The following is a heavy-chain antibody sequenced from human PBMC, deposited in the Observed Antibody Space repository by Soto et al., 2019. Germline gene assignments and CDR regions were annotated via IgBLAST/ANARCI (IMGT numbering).Heavy chain of an antibody. CDR3: AREPGAGYYYYGMDV. CDR1: GGSIISADYY. D-gene: IGHD6-19*01. CDR2: IYHSGST. Sequence: SETLSLICAVSGGSIISADYYWSWIRQPPGKGLEWIGEIYHSGSTNYNPSLKSRVTISVDKSKNQFSLKLSSVTAADTAVYYCAREPGAGYYYYGMDVWGQGTTVTVSS. V-gene: IGHV4-4*02. J-gene: IGHJ6*02.